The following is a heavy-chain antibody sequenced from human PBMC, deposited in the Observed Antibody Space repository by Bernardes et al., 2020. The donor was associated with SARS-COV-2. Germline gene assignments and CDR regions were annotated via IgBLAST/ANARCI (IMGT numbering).Heavy chain of an antibody. CDR1: GGSISSYY. J-gene: IGHJ6*02. V-gene: IGHV4-59*01. CDR2: IYYSGST. CDR3: ARGWRSYYDFWSGSIGDYYYYYGMDV. Sequence: SETLSLTCTVSGGSISSYYWSWIRQPPGKGLEWIGYIYYSGSTNYNPSLKSRVTISVDTSKNQFSLKLSSVTAADTAVYYCARGWRSYYDFWSGSIGDYYYYYGMDVWGQGTTVTVSS. D-gene: IGHD3-3*01.